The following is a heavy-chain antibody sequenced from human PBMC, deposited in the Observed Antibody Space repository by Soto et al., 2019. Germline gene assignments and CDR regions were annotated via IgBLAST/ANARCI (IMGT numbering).Heavy chain of an antibody. Sequence: GGSLRLSCAASGFTVSSNYMSWVRQAPGKGLEWVSVISDGGTTTYDADSVKGRFTISRDNSQKTLYLQMNSLRADDTAVYYCAKVSYSGFGQGYYFDSWGQGTLVTVSS. J-gene: IGHJ4*02. CDR3: AKVSYSGFGQGYYFDS. V-gene: IGHV3-23*01. CDR1: GFTVSSNY. CDR2: ISDGGTTT. D-gene: IGHD5-12*01.